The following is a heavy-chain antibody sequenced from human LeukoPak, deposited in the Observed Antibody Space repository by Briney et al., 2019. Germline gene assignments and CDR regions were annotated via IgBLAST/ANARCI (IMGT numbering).Heavy chain of an antibody. J-gene: IGHJ4*02. CDR1: GGSISGSSYY. CDR3: ARAPTRSSDLVTGYLFDY. D-gene: IGHD3-9*01. V-gene: IGHV4-39*07. Sequence: SETLSLTCTVSGGSISGSSYYWGWIRQPPGKGLEWIGSIYYSGSTYYNPSLKSRVTISVDTSKNQFSLKLSSVTAADTAVYYCARAPTRSSDLVTGYLFDYWGQGTLVTVSS. CDR2: IYYSGST.